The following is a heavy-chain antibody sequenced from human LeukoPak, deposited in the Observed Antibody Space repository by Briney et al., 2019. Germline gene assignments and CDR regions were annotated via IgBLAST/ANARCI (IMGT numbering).Heavy chain of an antibody. V-gene: IGHV1-69*02. CDR3: AASDTAMVIPHYYYYYGMDV. Sequence: SAKVSCKASGGTFSSYTISWVRQAPGQGLEWMGRIIPILGIANYAQKFQGRVTITADKSTSTAYMELSSLRSEDTAVYYCAASDTAMVIPHYYYYYGMDVWGQGTTVTVSS. CDR1: GGTFSSYT. D-gene: IGHD5-18*01. CDR2: IIPILGIA. J-gene: IGHJ6*02.